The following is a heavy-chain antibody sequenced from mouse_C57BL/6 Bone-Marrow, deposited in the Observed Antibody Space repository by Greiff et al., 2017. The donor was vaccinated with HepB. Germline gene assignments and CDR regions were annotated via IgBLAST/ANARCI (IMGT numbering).Heavy chain of an antibody. CDR3: TGLRRPHWYFDV. J-gene: IGHJ1*03. CDR2: IRLKSDNYAT. D-gene: IGHD2-12*01. V-gene: IGHV6-3*01. CDR1: GFTFSNYW. Sequence: EVQLQESGGGLVQPGGSMKLSCVASGFTFSNYWMNWVRQSPEKGLEWVAQIRLKSDNYATHYAESVKGRFTISRDDSKSSVYLQMNNLRAEDTGIYYCTGLRRPHWYFDVWGTGTTVTVSS.